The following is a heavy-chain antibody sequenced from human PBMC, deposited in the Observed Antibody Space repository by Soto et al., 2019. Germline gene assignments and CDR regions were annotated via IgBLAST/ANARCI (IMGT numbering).Heavy chain of an antibody. J-gene: IGHJ5*02. CDR2: IYSSGDT. Sequence: QVQLQVSGPGLVEPSQTLSLTCTVSGASVSSGDYYWTWIRQPPGKDLEWIGYIYSSGDTNYNPSLRSRVTMSKHTSKNQFSLKLSSVTAADTAVYYCARRVTGGGERFDPWGQGTLVTVSS. CDR3: ARRVTGGGERFDP. CDR1: GASVSSGDYY. V-gene: IGHV4-30-4*01. D-gene: IGHD7-27*01.